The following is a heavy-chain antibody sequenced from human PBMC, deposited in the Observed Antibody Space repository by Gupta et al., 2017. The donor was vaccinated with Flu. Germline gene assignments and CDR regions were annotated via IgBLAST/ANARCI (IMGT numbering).Heavy chain of an antibody. CDR1: GFTFTGYW. CDR3: ARVQQGKYYFDN. Sequence: EVQLVESGGGLVQPGGSLRLSCSASGFTFTGYWMHWVRQAPGKGLVWVSRINTDGSTTTYADSVKGRFTISRENAKNTLYLQMNSLTAEDTALYYCARVQQGKYYFDNWGQGTLVTVSS. CDR2: INTDGSTT. V-gene: IGHV3-74*01. D-gene: IGHD7-27*01. J-gene: IGHJ4*02.